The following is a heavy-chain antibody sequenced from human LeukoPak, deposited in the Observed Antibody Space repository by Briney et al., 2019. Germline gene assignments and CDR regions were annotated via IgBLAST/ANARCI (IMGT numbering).Heavy chain of an antibody. J-gene: IGHJ4*02. Sequence: PGGSLRLSCAASGFTFSSYGMSWVRQAPGKGLKWVSAISDNGGSTYYADSVKGRFTISRDNSKNTLYLQMNSLRAEDTAVYYCAKFPLYNYGSIDYWGQGTLVTVSS. CDR3: AKFPLYNYGSIDY. V-gene: IGHV3-23*01. D-gene: IGHD5-18*01. CDR1: GFTFSSYG. CDR2: ISDNGGST.